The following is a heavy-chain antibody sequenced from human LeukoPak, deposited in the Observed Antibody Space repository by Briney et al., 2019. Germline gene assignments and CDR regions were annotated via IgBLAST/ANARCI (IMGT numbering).Heavy chain of an antibody. CDR1: GYTFTNYW. CDR2: TYPGDSDT. CDR3: ARGLVTTSLFDY. D-gene: IGHD5-12*01. J-gene: IGHJ4*02. Sequence: GESLKISCEGPGYTFTNYWIAWVRQMPGKGLEWMGFTYPGDSDTRYSPSFRGQVNIAVDKSTNTAYLQWSSLKASDTVIYYCARGLVTTSLFDYWGQGTLVTVS. V-gene: IGHV5-51*01.